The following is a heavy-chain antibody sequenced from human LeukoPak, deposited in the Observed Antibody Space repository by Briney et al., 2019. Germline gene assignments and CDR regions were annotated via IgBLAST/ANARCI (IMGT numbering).Heavy chain of an antibody. Sequence: GGSLRLSCAASGFTCSSYWMSWVRQAPGKGLEWVANIKQDGGKKYYVDSVKGRFTISRDNAKNSLYLQMNSLRAEDAAVYYCARDHSEPGVFLDHWGQGTLVTVSS. CDR1: GFTCSSYW. J-gene: IGHJ4*02. CDR2: IKQDGGKK. D-gene: IGHD1-14*01. V-gene: IGHV3-7*05. CDR3: ARDHSEPGVFLDH.